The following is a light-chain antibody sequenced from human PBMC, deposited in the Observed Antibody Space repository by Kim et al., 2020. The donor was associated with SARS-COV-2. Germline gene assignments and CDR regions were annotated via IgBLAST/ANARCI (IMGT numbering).Light chain of an antibody. CDR1: DIGSKS. J-gene: IGLJ2*01. CDR2: YDS. CDR3: QVWDSDSDHPV. V-gene: IGLV3-21*04. Sequence: ARGQTAPSTRGGEDIGSKSVAWHQQQPRRAALLVMYYDSDRPSGIPARFSGSNSGDTAALSISRVEAGDEADDYCQVWDSDSDHPVFGGGTQLTVL.